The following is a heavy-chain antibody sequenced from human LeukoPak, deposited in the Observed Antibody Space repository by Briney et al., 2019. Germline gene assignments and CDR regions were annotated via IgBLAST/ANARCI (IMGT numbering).Heavy chain of an antibody. Sequence: GGSLRLSCAASGFTFRTYAMHWVRQAPGKGLEWVAVISHDGRNENYADSVKGRSTASRDNSKNTLYMQMNSLRAEDTAVYYCASLYNTFDNDSWGQGTLVTVSS. J-gene: IGHJ4*02. V-gene: IGHV3-30*04. D-gene: IGHD1-14*01. CDR2: ISHDGRNE. CDR1: GFTFRTYA. CDR3: ASLYNTFDNDS.